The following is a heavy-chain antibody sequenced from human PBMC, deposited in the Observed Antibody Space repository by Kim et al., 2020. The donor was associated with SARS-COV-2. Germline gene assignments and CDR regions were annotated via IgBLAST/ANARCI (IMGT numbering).Heavy chain of an antibody. V-gene: IGHV3-30*18. Sequence: GGSLRLSCAASGFTFSSYGMHWVRQAPGKGLEWVAVISYDGSNKYYADSVKGRFTISRDNSKNTLYLQMNSLRAEDTAVYYCAKGRWQFDYWGQGTLVTVSS. J-gene: IGHJ4*02. CDR1: GFTFSSYG. CDR2: ISYDGSNK. D-gene: IGHD6-13*01. CDR3: AKGRWQFDY.